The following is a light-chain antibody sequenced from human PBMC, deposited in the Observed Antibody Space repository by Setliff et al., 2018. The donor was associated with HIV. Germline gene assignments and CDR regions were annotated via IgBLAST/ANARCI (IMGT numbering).Light chain of an antibody. Sequence: SYELTQPPSVSVAPGKTARITCGVNNIESKSVHWYQQKPGQAPVLVVYDNSDRPSGIPERFSGSNSGNPATLTISRVEAGDEADYYCQVWDSSSDHHVFGTGTKVTVL. CDR3: QVWDSSSDHHV. CDR2: DNS. J-gene: IGLJ1*01. CDR1: NIESKS. V-gene: IGLV3-21*03.